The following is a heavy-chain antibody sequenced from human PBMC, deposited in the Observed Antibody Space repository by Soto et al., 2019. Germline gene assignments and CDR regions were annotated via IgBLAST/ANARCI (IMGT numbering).Heavy chain of an antibody. Sequence: SVKVSCKASGFTFTSSAVQWVRQARGQRLEWIGWIVVGSGNTNYAQKFQERVTITRDMSTSTAYMELSSLRSEDTALYYCAIEKVGATSVHVFDIWGQGTMVAVSS. CDR1: GFTFTSSA. V-gene: IGHV1-58*01. CDR2: IVVGSGNT. D-gene: IGHD1-26*01. J-gene: IGHJ3*02. CDR3: AIEKVGATSVHVFDI.